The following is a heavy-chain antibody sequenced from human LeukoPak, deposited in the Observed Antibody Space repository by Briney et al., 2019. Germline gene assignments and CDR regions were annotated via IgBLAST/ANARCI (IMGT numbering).Heavy chain of an antibody. V-gene: IGHV1-18*01. J-gene: IGHJ4*02. CDR3: ARDTALIITPGGPDF. D-gene: IGHD2-8*02. CDR2: ISACNGDT. Sequence: ASVKVSCKASGYTFGSYGISWVRQAPGQGLEWVGWISACNGDTRYAQHLQGRVTLTTDTSTGTAYMELRSLTSDDTALYYCARDTALIITPGGPDFWGRGTLITVSS. CDR1: GYTFGSYG.